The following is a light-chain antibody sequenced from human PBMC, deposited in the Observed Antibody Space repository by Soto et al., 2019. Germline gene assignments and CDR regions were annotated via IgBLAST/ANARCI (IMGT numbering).Light chain of an antibody. J-gene: IGLJ1*01. CDR2: EVI. Sequence: QSALTQPASVSGSPGQSITISCTGTSSDVGSYNLVSWYQQHPGKAPKLMIYEVIKRPSGVSNRFSASKSGNTASLTISWLQAEDEADYYCYSYAGSTTYVFGTGTKLTVL. CDR3: YSYAGSTTYV. CDR1: SSDVGSYNL. V-gene: IGLV2-23*02.